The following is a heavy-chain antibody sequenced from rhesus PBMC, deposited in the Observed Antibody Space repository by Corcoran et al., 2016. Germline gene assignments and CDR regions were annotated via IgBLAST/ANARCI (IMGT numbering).Heavy chain of an antibody. D-gene: IGHD4-29*01. V-gene: IGHV1-180*01. CDR2: ISPYNGNK. J-gene: IGHJ4*01. Sequence: QVQLVQSGAEIKQPGASVKLSCKASGYTFTSYYMHWVRQAPGQGLEWIVLISPYNGNKAYAQNFQGRVTITPDTSTSTGYMELSSLRSEDTAVYYCTVAATGYFDYWGQGVLVTVSS. CDR3: TVAATGYFDY. CDR1: GYTFTSYY.